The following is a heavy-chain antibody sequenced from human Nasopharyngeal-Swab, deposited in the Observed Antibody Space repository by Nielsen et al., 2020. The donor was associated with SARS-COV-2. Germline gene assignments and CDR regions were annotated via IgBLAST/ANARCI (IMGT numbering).Heavy chain of an antibody. Sequence: SVKVSCKASGGTFSSYAISWVRQAPGQGLEWMRRIIPILGIANYAQKFQGRVTITADKSTSTAYMELSSLRSEDTAVYYCARIAVAGLGYYYYGMDVWGQGTTVTVSS. J-gene: IGHJ6*02. CDR2: IIPILGIA. D-gene: IGHD6-19*01. CDR1: GGTFSSYA. CDR3: ARIAVAGLGYYYYGMDV. V-gene: IGHV1-69*04.